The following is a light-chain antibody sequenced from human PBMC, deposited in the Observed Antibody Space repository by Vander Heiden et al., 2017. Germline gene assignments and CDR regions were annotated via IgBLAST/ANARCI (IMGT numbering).Light chain of an antibody. CDR3: QQYNSYVYT. Sequence: DIQMTQSPSPLSASVGDRVTITCRASQSISSWLAWYQQKPGKAPKLLIYKTSSLESGVPSRFSGSGSGTEFTLTISSLQPDDFATYYCQQYNSYVYTFGQGTKLEIK. V-gene: IGKV1-5*03. CDR1: QSISSW. CDR2: KTS. J-gene: IGKJ2*01.